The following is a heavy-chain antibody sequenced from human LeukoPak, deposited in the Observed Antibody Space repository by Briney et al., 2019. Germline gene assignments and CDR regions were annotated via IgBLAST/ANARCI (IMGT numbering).Heavy chain of an antibody. D-gene: IGHD3-10*01. Sequence: TSETLSLTCSVSGVPISSRSYYWGWIRQPPGKGLEWIGSIYHSGSTYYNPSLKSRVTISVDTSKNQFSLKLSSVTAADTAVYYCARDLGGSGSYSWFDPWGQGTLVTVSS. CDR3: ARDLGGSGSYSWFDP. CDR2: IYHSGST. V-gene: IGHV4-39*07. J-gene: IGHJ5*02. CDR1: GVPISSRSYY.